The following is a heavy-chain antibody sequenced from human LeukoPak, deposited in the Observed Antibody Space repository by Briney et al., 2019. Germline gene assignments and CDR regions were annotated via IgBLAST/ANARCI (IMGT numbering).Heavy chain of an antibody. CDR1: GGSISSYY. V-gene: IGHV4-4*07. D-gene: IGHD3-22*01. CDR3: ARDRGYYDSSGYYSYYYGMDV. Sequence: SETLSLTCTVSGGSISSYYWSWIRQPAGKGLEWIGRIYTGGSTNYNPSLKSRVTMSVDTSKNQFSLKLSSVTAADTAVYYCARDRGYYDSSGYYSYYYGMDVWGQGTTVTVSS. CDR2: IYTGGST. J-gene: IGHJ6*02.